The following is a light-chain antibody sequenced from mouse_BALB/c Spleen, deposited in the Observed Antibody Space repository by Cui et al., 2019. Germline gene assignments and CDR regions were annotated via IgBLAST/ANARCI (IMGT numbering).Light chain of an antibody. J-gene: IGKJ4*01. CDR1: SSVSY. Sequence: QIVLTQSPAIMSASPGEKITITCSASSSVSYLHWYQQKSGTSPKRWIYDTSKLAAGVPARFSGSGSGTSYSLTISRMEAEDAATYYCQQGSSNTPLTFGSGTKLEI. V-gene: IGKV4-59*01. CDR2: DTS. CDR3: QQGSSNTPLT.